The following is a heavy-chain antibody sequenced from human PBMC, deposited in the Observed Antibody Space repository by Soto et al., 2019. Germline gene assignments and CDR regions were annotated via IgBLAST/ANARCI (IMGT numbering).Heavy chain of an antibody. CDR2: ISYDGSNT. CDR3: ARGQTLFDY. J-gene: IGHJ4*02. V-gene: IGHV3-30-3*01. CDR1: GFTFSTYA. Sequence: PGGALRLSCAVSGFTFSTYAMHWVRQAPGKGLEWVAVISYDGSNTYYADSVKGRFTISRDNAKNSLYLQMNSLRDEDTAVYHCARGQTLFDYWGQGTLVTVSS.